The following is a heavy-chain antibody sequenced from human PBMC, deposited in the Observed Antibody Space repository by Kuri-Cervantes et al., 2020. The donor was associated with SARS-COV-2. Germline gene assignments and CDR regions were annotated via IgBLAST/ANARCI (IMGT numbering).Heavy chain of an antibody. CDR3: ARDFDPSLRFLEWLPPARDYGMDV. V-gene: IGHV3-21*01. CDR2: ISSSSSYI. D-gene: IGHD3-3*01. CDR1: GFTFSSYS. Sequence: GESLKISCAASGFTFSSYSMNWGRQAPGKGLWWVSSISSSSSYIYYADSVSGRFTSSRENAKNSLYLQMNSLRAEDTAVYYCARDFDPSLRFLEWLPPARDYGMDVWGQGTTVTVSS. J-gene: IGHJ6*02.